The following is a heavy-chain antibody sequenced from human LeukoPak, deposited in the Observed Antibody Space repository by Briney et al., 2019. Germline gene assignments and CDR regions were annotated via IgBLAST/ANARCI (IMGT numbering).Heavy chain of an antibody. D-gene: IGHD1-26*01. CDR1: GGSITSGGYY. CDR3: ARHVAPIEWEFDY. Sequence: PSQTLSLTCTISGGSITSGGYYWGWIRQPPGKGLEWMGSVYYNGNTYYHPSLKSRLTISLDTSNNQFSLKLSSVTAADTAVYYCARHVAPIEWEFDYWGQGTLVTVSS. J-gene: IGHJ4*02. CDR2: VYYNGNT. V-gene: IGHV4-39*07.